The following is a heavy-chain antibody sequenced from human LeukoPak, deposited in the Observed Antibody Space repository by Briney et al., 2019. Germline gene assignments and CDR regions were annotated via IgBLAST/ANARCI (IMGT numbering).Heavy chain of an antibody. CDR3: ARGRYDSSGYPNY. Sequence: SETLSLTCTVSGGSISSYYWSWIRQPPGKGLEWIGYIYYSGSTNYNPSLKSRVTISVDTSKNQFSLKLSSVTAADTAVYYCARGRYDSSGYPNYWGQGTLVTVSS. CDR2: IYYSGST. D-gene: IGHD3-22*01. CDR1: GGSISSYY. V-gene: IGHV4-59*08. J-gene: IGHJ4*02.